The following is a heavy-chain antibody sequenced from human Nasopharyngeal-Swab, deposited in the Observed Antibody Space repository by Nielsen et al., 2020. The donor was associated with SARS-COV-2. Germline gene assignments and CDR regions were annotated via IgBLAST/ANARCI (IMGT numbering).Heavy chain of an antibody. CDR2: TYYRSKRYN. CDR1: GDSVSSNSAA. D-gene: IGHD6-6*01. V-gene: IGHV6-1*01. CDR3: AREYLSFLGIAARAGWFDT. J-gene: IGHJ5*02. Sequence: SQTLSLTCAISGDSVSSNSAAWNWIRQSPSRGLEWLGRTYYRSKRYNDYAVSVKSRVTINPDTSKNQFSLQLNSVTPEDTAVYYCAREYLSFLGIAARAGWFDTWGQGTLVTVSS.